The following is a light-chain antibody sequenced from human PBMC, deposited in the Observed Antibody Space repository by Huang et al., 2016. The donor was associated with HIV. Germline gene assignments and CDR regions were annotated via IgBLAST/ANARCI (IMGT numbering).Light chain of an antibody. Sequence: EIVLPQSPGTLSLSPGERATLSCGASQTVSNNFLAWYQHKPGQAPRLLIYAASSMATGIPDRFSGSGSRRDFNLTISRLEPEDFAVYYCHQYGTSVGTFGPGTKVDVK. CDR2: AAS. V-gene: IGKV3-20*01. CDR3: HQYGTSVGT. J-gene: IGKJ1*01. CDR1: QTVSNNF.